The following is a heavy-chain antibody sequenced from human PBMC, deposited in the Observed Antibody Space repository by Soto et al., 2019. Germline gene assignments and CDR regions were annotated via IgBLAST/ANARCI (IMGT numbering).Heavy chain of an antibody. CDR2: ISGSGGST. CDR1: GFTFSSYA. Sequence: HPGGSLRLSCAASGFTFSSYAMSWVRQAPGKGLEWVSAISGSGGSTYYADSVKGRFTISRDNSKNTLYLQMNSLRAEDTAVYYCAKGFLIVVPEGGAFDIWGQGTMVTVSS. D-gene: IGHD3-22*01. V-gene: IGHV3-23*01. J-gene: IGHJ3*02. CDR3: AKGFLIVVPEGGAFDI.